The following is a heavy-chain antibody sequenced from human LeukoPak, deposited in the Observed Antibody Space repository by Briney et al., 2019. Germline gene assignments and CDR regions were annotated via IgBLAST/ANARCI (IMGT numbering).Heavy chain of an antibody. J-gene: IGHJ4*02. CDR2: ISYDESSK. Sequence: GGSLRLSCAASGFTFSTHLMHWVRQAPGKGPEWVAVISYDESSKGHADSVKGRFTISRDNSKNTLYLQMESLTPEDTAVYYCVRDGGSLTLSNTGNYFDYWGQGTRVTVSS. V-gene: IGHV3-30-3*01. CDR1: GFTFSTHL. CDR3: VRDGGSLTLSNTGNYFDY. D-gene: IGHD3-16*01.